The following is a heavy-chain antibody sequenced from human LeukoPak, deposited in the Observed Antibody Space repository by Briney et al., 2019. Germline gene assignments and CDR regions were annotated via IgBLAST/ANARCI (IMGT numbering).Heavy chain of an antibody. D-gene: IGHD2/OR15-2a*01. CDR1: GFIFSSYS. CDR3: ARDVTWRFDP. CDR2: ISSSGSTI. Sequence: GGSLRLSCAASGFIFSSYSMNWVRQARGKGLEWVSYISSSGSTINYADSVKGRFTISRDNAKNSLYLQMNSLRAEDTAVYYCARDVTWRFDPWGQGTLVTVSS. V-gene: IGHV3-48*04. J-gene: IGHJ5*02.